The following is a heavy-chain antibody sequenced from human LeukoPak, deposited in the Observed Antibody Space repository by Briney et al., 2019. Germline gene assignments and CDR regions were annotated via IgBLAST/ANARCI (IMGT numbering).Heavy chain of an antibody. J-gene: IGHJ6*03. CDR2: IYTSGST. Sequence: SGTLSLTCTVSGGSISSYYWSWIRQPAGKGLEWIGRIYTSGSTNYNPSLKSRVTMSVDTSKNQFSLKLSSVTAADTAVYYCAREEGYFCSGGSCYSYYMDVWGKGTTVTISS. D-gene: IGHD2-15*01. CDR3: AREEGYFCSGGSCYSYYMDV. CDR1: GGSISSYY. V-gene: IGHV4-4*07.